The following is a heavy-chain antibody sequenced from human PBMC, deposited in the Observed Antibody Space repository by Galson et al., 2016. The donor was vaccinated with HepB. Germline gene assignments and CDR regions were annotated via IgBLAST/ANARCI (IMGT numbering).Heavy chain of an antibody. CDR3: TRHLVPVVIRTYGLDV. J-gene: IGHJ6*02. V-gene: IGHV3-66*04. Sequence: SLRLSCAASGFTVSYNYLSWVRQAPGKGLECVSVIYAGGNTYYADSVKGRFTISRDNSKNTVYLQMNSLRAEDTAVYYCTRHLVPVVIRTYGLDVWVQGTTVTVSS. CDR1: GFTVSYNY. D-gene: IGHD2-2*02. CDR2: IYAGGNT.